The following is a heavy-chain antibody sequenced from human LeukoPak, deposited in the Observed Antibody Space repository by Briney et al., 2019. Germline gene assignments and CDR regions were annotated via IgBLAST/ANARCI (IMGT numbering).Heavy chain of an antibody. CDR3: ASGPYYYDSSGYYFGGRDY. Sequence: GGSLRLSCAASGFTFSSYAMHWVRQAPGKGLEWVAVIPYDGSNKYYADSVKGRFTISRDNSKNTLYLQMNSLRAEDTAVYYCASGPYYYDSSGYYFGGRDYWGQGTLVTVSS. J-gene: IGHJ4*02. CDR2: IPYDGSNK. V-gene: IGHV3-30*04. D-gene: IGHD3-22*01. CDR1: GFTFSSYA.